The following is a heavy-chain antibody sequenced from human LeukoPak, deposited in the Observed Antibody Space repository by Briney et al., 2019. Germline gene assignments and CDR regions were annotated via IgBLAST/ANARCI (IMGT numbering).Heavy chain of an antibody. CDR1: GGSISSYY. CDR2: IYYSGST. Sequence: PSETLSLTCTVSGGSISSYYWSWIRQPPGKGLEWIGYIYYSGSTNYNPSLKSRVTISVDTSKNQFSLRLSSVTAADTAVYYCARRSDSGTSDYWGQGTLVTVSS. D-gene: IGHD2-2*01. V-gene: IGHV4-59*08. J-gene: IGHJ4*02. CDR3: ARRSDSGTSDY.